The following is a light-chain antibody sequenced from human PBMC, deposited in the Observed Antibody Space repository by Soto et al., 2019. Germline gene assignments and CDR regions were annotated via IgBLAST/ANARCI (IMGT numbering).Light chain of an antibody. CDR2: AAS. CDR3: LQHNSHPFT. Sequence: DIQMTQSPSSLSASVGDRVTITCRASQGTRNDLTWYQQKLGKAPKRLITAASSLRGGVPSRFSGSGSGTEFTLTLSGLQPEDLATYYCLQHNSHPFTFGGGTKVEIE. J-gene: IGKJ4*01. CDR1: QGTRND. V-gene: IGKV1-17*01.